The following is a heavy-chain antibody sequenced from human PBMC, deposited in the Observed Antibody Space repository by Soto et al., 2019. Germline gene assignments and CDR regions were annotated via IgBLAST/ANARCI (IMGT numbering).Heavy chain of an antibody. V-gene: IGHV1-18*01. CDR2: INACNGNT. CDR3: ASDSVGGTYLDY. CDR1: GYTFISYG. D-gene: IGHD1-26*01. J-gene: IGHJ4*02. Sequence: QVQLVQSGAEVKKPGASVKVSCKASGYTFISYGISWVRQAPGQGLEWMGWINACNGNTNYAQKLQGRVTMTRDTTTSTADMGLRSPKAEDTDVYYCASDSVGGTYLDYWGQGTLVTVSS.